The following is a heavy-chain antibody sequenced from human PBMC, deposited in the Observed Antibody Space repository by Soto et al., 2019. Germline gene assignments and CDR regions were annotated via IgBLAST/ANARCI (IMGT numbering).Heavy chain of an antibody. D-gene: IGHD3-10*01. V-gene: IGHV1-8*01. CDR3: AWTYYYNTGTYWFDP. J-gene: IGHJ5*02. CDR1: GYTFTTYD. Sequence: QVQLVQSGAEVKKPGASVRVSCKASGYTFTTYDINWVRQAPGHGLEWMGWMNPNNGNTGSAQKFQERITMIRNTSTNTAYRELNCLMCEDMAFYYCAWTYYYNTGTYWFDPWGKGTRVTASS. CDR2: MNPNNGNT.